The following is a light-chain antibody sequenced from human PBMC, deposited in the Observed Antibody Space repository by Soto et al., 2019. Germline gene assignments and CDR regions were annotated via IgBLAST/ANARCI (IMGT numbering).Light chain of an antibody. CDR3: CSYTTSNTRQIV. V-gene: IGLV2-14*01. J-gene: IGLJ1*01. CDR2: DVS. CDR1: SSDVGGYNY. Sequence: QSALTQPASVSGSPGQSITISCTGTSSDVGGYNYVSWYQQHPGKAPKFMIYDVSNRPSGVSNRFSGSKSGNTASLTISGSQAEDEADYYCCSYTTSNTRQIVFGTGTKVTVL.